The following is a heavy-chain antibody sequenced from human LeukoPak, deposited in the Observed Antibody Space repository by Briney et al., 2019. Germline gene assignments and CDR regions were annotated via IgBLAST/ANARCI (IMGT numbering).Heavy chain of an antibody. CDR3: ARGFSNYDFWSGRITQFDP. V-gene: IGHV4-39*01. CDR1: GGSISSTTYY. D-gene: IGHD3-3*01. CDR2: IYYSGST. Sequence: PSETLSLTCTVSGGSISSTTYYWGWIRQPPGKGLEWIGSIYYSGSTYYNPSLKSRVTISVDTSKNQFSLKLNSVTAADTAVYCCARGFSNYDFWSGRITQFDPWGQGTLVTVSS. J-gene: IGHJ5*02.